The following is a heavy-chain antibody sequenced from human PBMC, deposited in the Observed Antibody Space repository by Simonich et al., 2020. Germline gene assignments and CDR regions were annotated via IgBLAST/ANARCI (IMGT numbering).Heavy chain of an antibody. CDR1: GYTFTGYY. V-gene: IGHV1-2*02. CDR3: ARDRAARYYYYYYMDV. J-gene: IGHJ6*03. Sequence: QVQLVQSGAEVKKPGASVKVSCKASGYTFTGYYMHWVRQDPGQGLEWMGWINPNSGGTNYAQKCQGRVTMTRETSISTAYMELSRLRSDDTAVYYCARDRAARYYYYYYMDVWGKGTTVTVSS. D-gene: IGHD6-6*01. CDR2: INPNSGGT.